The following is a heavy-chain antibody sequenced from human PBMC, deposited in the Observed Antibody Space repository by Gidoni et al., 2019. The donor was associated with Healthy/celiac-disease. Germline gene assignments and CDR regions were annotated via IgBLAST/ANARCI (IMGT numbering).Heavy chain of an antibody. J-gene: IGHJ3*02. CDR1: GGSISSSSYY. V-gene: IGHV4-39*07. CDR2: IYYSGST. Sequence: QLQLQESGPGLVKPSETLSLTCTVSGGSISSSSYYWGWIRQPPGKGLEWIGSIYYSGSTYYNPSLKSRVTISVDTSKNQFSLKLSSVTAADTAVYYCARTPLPLLRAAFDIWGQGTMVTVSS. D-gene: IGHD1-26*01. CDR3: ARTPLPLLRAAFDI.